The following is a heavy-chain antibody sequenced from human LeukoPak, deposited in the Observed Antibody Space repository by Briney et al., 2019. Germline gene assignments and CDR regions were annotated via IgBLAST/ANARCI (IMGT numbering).Heavy chain of an antibody. CDR2: IWNDGSKK. V-gene: IGHV3-33*01. Sequence: GGSLRLSCVASGFTFSTYGMQWVRQTPGKGLEWVALIWNDGSKKYYADSVKGRFTISRDNSENTLSLQMNSLRAEDTAVYYCARDNWSCSTISCHRLDSWGQGTLVTVSS. CDR3: ARDNWSCSTISCHRLDS. D-gene: IGHD2-2*01. J-gene: IGHJ4*02. CDR1: GFTFSTYG.